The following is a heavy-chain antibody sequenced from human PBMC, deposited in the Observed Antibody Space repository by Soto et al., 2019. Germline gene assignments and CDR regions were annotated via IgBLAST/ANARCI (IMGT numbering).Heavy chain of an antibody. Sequence: ASVKVSCKASGYTFTSYYIHWVRQAPGQGLEWMGIINPSGGSTNYAQKFQGRVAMTRDTSTSTVYMDLSSLRSEDTAVYYCARVANRFCDYWGQGTLVTVSS. CDR3: ARVANRFCDY. V-gene: IGHV1-46*03. J-gene: IGHJ4*02. CDR2: INPSGGST. CDR1: GYTFTSYY. D-gene: IGHD3-16*02.